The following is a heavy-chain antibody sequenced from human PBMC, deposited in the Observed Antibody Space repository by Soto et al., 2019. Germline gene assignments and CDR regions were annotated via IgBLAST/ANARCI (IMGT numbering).Heavy chain of an antibody. CDR1: GFTFRTYT. CDR3: ARDRGYHAHDYYYNAMDV. CDR2: IRGFSPYT. J-gene: IGHJ6*02. D-gene: IGHD3-10*01. Sequence: EVQLVESGGGLVKPGGSLRLSCISSGFTFRTYTMNWVRQAPGKGLEWVSGIRGFSPYTFYAESVKGRFTISRDNAKNSLYLQMNSLRGEDKAFYYWARDRGYHAHDYYYNAMDVWGQGTTVTVSS. V-gene: IGHV3-21*01.